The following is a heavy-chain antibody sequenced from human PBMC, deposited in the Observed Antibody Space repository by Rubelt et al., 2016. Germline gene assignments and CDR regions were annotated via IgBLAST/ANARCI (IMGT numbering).Heavy chain of an antibody. Sequence: QVQLQESGPGLVKPSETLSLTCTVSGGSISSYYWSWIRQPPGKGLEWIGYIYHTGSTNYNSSLKSRVTVSIDTSKNQFSLNRNVVTAADTAVYYCARGLDSTKTGADWGQGTLVTVSS. J-gene: IGHJ4*02. D-gene: IGHD3-10*01. CDR3: ARGLDSTKTGAD. CDR2: IYHTGST. CDR1: GGSISSYY. V-gene: IGHV4-59*12.